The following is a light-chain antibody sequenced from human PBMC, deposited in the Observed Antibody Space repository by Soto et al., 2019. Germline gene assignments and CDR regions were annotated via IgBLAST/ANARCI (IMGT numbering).Light chain of an antibody. CDR1: SSDVGGYNY. CDR2: EVS. J-gene: IGLJ2*01. CDR3: SSYAGSNNVV. V-gene: IGLV2-8*01. Sequence: QSVLTQPPSASGSPGQSVTISCTGTSSDVGGYNYVSWYQQHPGKAPKLMIYEVSKRPSGVPDRFSGSKSGNTASLTVSGLQAEDEADYYCSSYAGSNNVVCGGGTKLTV.